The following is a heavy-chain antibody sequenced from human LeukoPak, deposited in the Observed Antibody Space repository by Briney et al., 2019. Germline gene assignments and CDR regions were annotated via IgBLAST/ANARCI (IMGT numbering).Heavy chain of an antibody. D-gene: IGHD5-24*01. CDR3: AGDKGYNSAY. CDR2: IRMDGGEQ. V-gene: IGHV3-7*01. J-gene: IGHJ4*02. Sequence: GGSLRLSCAASGFTFSSYWMTWVRQTPGKGLEWVANIRMDGGEQYYMDSVEGRFTISRDNAKNSLYLQMYSLRPEDTAVYYCAGDKGYNSAYWGRGTLVTVSS. CDR1: GFTFSSYW.